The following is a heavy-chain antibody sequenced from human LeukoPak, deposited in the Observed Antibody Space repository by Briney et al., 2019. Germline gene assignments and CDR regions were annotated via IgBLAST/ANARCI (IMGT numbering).Heavy chain of an antibody. CDR1: GGSISSYY. J-gene: IGHJ5*02. Sequence: SETLSLTCTVSGGSISSYYWSWIRQPPGKGLEWIEYIYYSGSTNYNPSLKSRVTISVDTSKNQFSLKLSSVTAADTAVYYCASGPGYSSSWYAWFDPWGQGTLVTVSS. D-gene: IGHD6-13*01. V-gene: IGHV4-59*01. CDR2: IYYSGST. CDR3: ASGPGYSSSWYAWFDP.